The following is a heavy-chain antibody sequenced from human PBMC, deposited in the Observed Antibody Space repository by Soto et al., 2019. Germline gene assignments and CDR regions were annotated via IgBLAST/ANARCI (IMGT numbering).Heavy chain of an antibody. D-gene: IGHD5-12*01. J-gene: IGHJ4*02. CDR1: GFTFSRHW. Sequence: EVQLVESGGGLVHPGGSLRLSCAASGFTFSRHWMHSVRQAPGKGLVWVSRINSDGTSTNYADSVKGRFTISRDNAKNTLYLQMNSLRGEDTAVYHCASPYTATIHNGLNSWGQGTLVTVSS. V-gene: IGHV3-74*01. CDR2: INSDGTST. CDR3: ASPYTATIHNGLNS.